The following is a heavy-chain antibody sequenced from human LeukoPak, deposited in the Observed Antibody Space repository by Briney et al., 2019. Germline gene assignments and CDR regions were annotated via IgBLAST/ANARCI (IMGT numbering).Heavy chain of an antibody. CDR1: GLTFSSYA. J-gene: IGHJ4*02. V-gene: IGHV3-23*01. D-gene: IGHD2-8*01. Sequence: GGSLRLSCAASGLTFSSYAMSWVRQAPGKGLEWVSAISGSGGSTYYADSVKGRFTISRDNSKNTLYLQMNSLRAEDTAVYYCAKDLGTSSNPHLDCWGQGTLVTVSS. CDR2: ISGSGGST. CDR3: AKDLGTSSNPHLDC.